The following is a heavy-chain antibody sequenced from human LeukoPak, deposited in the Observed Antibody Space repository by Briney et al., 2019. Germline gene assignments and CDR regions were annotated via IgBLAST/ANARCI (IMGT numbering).Heavy chain of an antibody. Sequence: GGSLRLSCAASGFTFSNYALSWVRQAPGKGLEWVSTFSESGGNTYYADSVKGRFTISRDNSKNTLYLQMNSLRAEDTAVYYCAKRGTRATHGMDVWGQGTTVTVSS. CDR2: FSESGGNT. V-gene: IGHV3-23*01. CDR1: GFTFSNYA. CDR3: AKRGTRATHGMDV. J-gene: IGHJ6*02. D-gene: IGHD3-16*01.